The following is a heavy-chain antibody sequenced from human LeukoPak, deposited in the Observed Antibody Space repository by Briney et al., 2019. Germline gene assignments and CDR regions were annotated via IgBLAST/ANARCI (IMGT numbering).Heavy chain of an antibody. CDR2: INHSGST. J-gene: IGHJ5*02. V-gene: IGHV4-34*01. CDR1: GGSFSGYY. CDR3: ARDLIGYCSGGTCSDWFDP. Sequence: SENLSLTCAVYGGSFSGYYWSWIRQPPEKGLEWIGEINHSGSTNYNPSPKSRVTISVDTSKNQFSLKLSSVTAADTAVYYCARDLIGYCSGGTCSDWFDPWGQGTLVTVSS. D-gene: IGHD2-15*01.